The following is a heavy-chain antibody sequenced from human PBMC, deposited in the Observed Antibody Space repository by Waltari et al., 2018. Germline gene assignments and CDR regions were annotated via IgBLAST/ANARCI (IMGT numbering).Heavy chain of an antibody. CDR2: IYYSGST. V-gene: IGHV4-59*01. Sequence: CTVSGGSISSYYWSWIRQPPGKGLEWIGYIYYSGSTNYNPSLKSRVTISVDTSKNQFSLKLSSVTAADTAVYYCARVPYIGQRRIPYYFDYWGQGTLVTVSS. D-gene: IGHD6-25*01. CDR3: ARVPYIGQRRIPYYFDY. J-gene: IGHJ4*02. CDR1: GGSISSYY.